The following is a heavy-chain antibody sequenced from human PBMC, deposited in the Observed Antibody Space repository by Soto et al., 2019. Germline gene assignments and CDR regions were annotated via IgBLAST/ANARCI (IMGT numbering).Heavy chain of an antibody. Sequence: SVKVSCKASGGTFSSNAISWVRQAPGQGLEWMGGIIPIFGTANYAQNFQGRVTITADKSTSTAYMELSSLRFEDAALYYCAGRDARADYAFEYWGQGTLVTVSS. J-gene: IGHJ4*02. V-gene: IGHV1-69*06. CDR2: IIPIFGTA. CDR1: GGTFSSNA. CDR3: AGRDARADYAFEY. D-gene: IGHD4-17*01.